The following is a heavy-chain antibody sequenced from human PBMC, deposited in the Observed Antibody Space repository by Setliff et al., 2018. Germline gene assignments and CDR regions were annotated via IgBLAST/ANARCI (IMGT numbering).Heavy chain of an antibody. Sequence: SETLSLTCTVSGGPISSYYWSWIRQPPGKGLEWIGYIYYSGSTNYNPSLKSRVTISVDTSKNQFSLKLSSVTAADTAVYYCARGGGYYFGYYYYGMDVWGQGTTVTVSS. J-gene: IGHJ6*02. CDR2: IYYSGST. CDR1: GGPISSYY. V-gene: IGHV4-59*01. CDR3: ARGGGYYFGYYYYGMDV. D-gene: IGHD3-22*01.